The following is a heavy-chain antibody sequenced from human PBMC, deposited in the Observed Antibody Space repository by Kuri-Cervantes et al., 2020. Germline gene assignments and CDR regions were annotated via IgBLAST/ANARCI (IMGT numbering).Heavy chain of an antibody. CDR1: GFTFSDYY. V-gene: IGHV3-11*01. D-gene: IGHD3-16*02. CDR2: ISSSGSTI. J-gene: IGHJ4*02. Sequence: GGSLRLSCAASGFTFSDYYMSWIRQAPGKGLEWVSYISSSGSTIYYADSVKGRFTISRDNAKNSLYLQMNSLRAEDTAVYYCARLGDYVWGSYRGFDYWGQGTLVTVSS. CDR3: ARLGDYVWGSYRGFDY.